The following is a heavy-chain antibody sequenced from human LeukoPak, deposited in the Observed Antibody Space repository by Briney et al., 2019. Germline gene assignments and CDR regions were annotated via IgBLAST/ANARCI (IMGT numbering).Heavy chain of an antibody. CDR1: GYTFTGYY. V-gene: IGHV1-2*02. J-gene: IGHJ4*02. Sequence: ASVKVSCKASGYTFTGYYMHWVRQAPGQGLEWMGWINPNSGGTNYAQKFQGRVTMTRDTSISTAYMELSRLRSDDTAVYYCARLRYEQYYFDYWGQGTLVTVSS. CDR2: INPNSGGT. D-gene: IGHD1/OR15-1a*01. CDR3: ARLRYEQYYFDY.